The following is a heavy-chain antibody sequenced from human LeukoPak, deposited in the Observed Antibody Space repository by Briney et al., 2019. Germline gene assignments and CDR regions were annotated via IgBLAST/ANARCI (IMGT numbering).Heavy chain of an antibody. V-gene: IGHV3-11*06. CDR3: ARSLTAAAGNLGY. Sequence: GGSLRLSCAASGFTFTDSYMTWVRQAPGKGLEWLSYISGSGGDTNYADSVRGRFTISRDNAKNSLYLQMNSLRAEDTAVYYCARSLTAAAGNLGYWGQGTLITVSS. CDR1: GFTFTDSY. CDR2: ISGSGGDT. J-gene: IGHJ4*02. D-gene: IGHD6-13*01.